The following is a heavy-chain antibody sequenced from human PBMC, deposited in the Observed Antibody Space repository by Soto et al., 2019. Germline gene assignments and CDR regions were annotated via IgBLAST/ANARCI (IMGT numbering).Heavy chain of an antibody. CDR2: IYPGDSDT. D-gene: IGHD6-6*01. V-gene: IGHV5-51*01. J-gene: IGHJ4*02. CDR3: ARSPYRSSPGSDY. Sequence: GESLKISCKGSGYSFTTHWIAWVRQMPGKGLEWMGIIYPGDSDTKYSPSFQGQVTISADKSISTAYLQWSSLKASDSAMYYCARSPYRSSPGSDYWGQGTLVTVSS. CDR1: GYSFTTHW.